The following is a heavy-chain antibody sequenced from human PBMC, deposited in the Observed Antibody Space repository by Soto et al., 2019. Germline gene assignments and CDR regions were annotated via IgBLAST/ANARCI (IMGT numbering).Heavy chain of an antibody. CDR1: GFTFSSYA. V-gene: IGHV3-23*01. J-gene: IGHJ6*02. Sequence: GGSLRLCCAASGFTFSSYAMSWVRQAPRKGLEWVSAISGSGGSTYYADSVKGRFTISRDNSKNTLYLQMNSLRAEDTAVYYCAKDMGRGFYYYGMDVWGQGTTVTVSS. CDR3: AKDMGRGFYYYGMDV. D-gene: IGHD3-10*01. CDR2: ISGSGGST.